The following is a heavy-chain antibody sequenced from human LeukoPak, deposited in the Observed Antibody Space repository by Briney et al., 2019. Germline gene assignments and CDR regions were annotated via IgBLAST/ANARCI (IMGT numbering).Heavy chain of an antibody. D-gene: IGHD6-19*01. CDR1: GFTFSRYQ. V-gene: IGHV3-64D*06. CDR2: IGSNGGST. J-gene: IGHJ4*02. Sequence: GGSLRLSCAASGFTFSRYQMHWVRQAPGKGLEYISAIGSNGGSTYYADSVKGRFTISRDNSKNMLYLQMNILRAEDTAVYYCVKDFSGWSFDDWGQGTLVTVSS. CDR3: VKDFSGWSFDD.